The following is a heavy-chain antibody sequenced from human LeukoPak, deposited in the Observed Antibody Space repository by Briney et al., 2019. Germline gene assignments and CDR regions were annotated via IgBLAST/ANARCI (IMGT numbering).Heavy chain of an antibody. V-gene: IGHV4-59*08. D-gene: IGHD6-19*01. CDR1: GGSISSYY. Sequence: SETLSLTCTVSGGSISSYYWTWIRQPPGKGLEWIGYIYYTGATSYNPSLKSRVTISVDTPKNQFSLKVTSVTTADTAVYYCAKYGGSGWVIDNWGQGTLVTVSS. CDR3: AKYGGSGWVIDN. CDR2: IYYTGAT. J-gene: IGHJ4*02.